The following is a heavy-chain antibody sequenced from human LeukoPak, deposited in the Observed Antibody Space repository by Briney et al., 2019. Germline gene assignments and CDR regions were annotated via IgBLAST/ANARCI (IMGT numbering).Heavy chain of an antibody. V-gene: IGHV3-23*01. CDR2: LSGSGGST. D-gene: IGHD6-13*01. Sequence: GGSLRLSCAASGFTFSNYAMSGVRQAPGKGLEWVSALSGSGGSTYYADSVKGRFTISRDNSKNTLYLQMNSLRAEDTAVYYCAKDSSSIAAAGAYFDYWGQGTLVTVSS. J-gene: IGHJ4*02. CDR1: GFTFSNYA. CDR3: AKDSSSIAAAGAYFDY.